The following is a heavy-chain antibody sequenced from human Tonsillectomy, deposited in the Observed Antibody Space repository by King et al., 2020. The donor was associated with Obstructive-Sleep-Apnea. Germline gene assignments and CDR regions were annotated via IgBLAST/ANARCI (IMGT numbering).Heavy chain of an antibody. CDR3: AKEVGWLVWYAFDI. CDR1: GFTFSSYG. CDR2: IWYDGSNK. V-gene: IGHV3-33*06. Sequence: VQLVESGGGVAQPGRSLRLSCAASGFTFSSYGMHWVRPAPGKGLEWVAVIWYDGSNKYYADSVKGRFTISRDNSKNTLYLQMNSLRAEDTAVYYCAKEVGWLVWYAFDIWGQGTMVTVSS. J-gene: IGHJ3*02. D-gene: IGHD6-19*01.